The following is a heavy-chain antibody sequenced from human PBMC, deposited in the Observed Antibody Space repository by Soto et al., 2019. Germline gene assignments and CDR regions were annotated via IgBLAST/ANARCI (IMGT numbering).Heavy chain of an antibody. CDR3: VTDRGGGMDV. CDR1: GFTFSDAW. V-gene: IGHV3-15*01. Sequence: EVQLVESGGGMVMPGGSLRLSCAASGFTFSDAWMTWIRQAPGKGLQCVGRIKRKIDGETTDYAAPVKGRFTISRDDSKNTLDLQMNGLKVEVTALYYGVTDRGGGMDVWGQGTTVTVSS. J-gene: IGHJ6*01. D-gene: IGHD3-10*01. CDR2: IKRKIDGETT.